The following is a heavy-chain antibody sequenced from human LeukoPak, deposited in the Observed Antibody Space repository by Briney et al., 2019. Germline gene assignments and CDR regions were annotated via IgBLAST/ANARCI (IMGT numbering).Heavy chain of an antibody. J-gene: IGHJ5*02. V-gene: IGHV3-23*01. CDR1: GFTFTSYA. CDR3: VKDWESKSSGWVTRNWFDP. CDR2: ISGCGGST. D-gene: IGHD6-19*01. Sequence: GGSLRLSCAASGFTFTSYAMSWVRQAPGQGLEWVAGISGCGGSTNYVDTLKGRVTISRDKSKSTLYLQMNSLRSEDTAVYYCVKDWESKSSGWVTRNWFDPWGQGSLVTVSS.